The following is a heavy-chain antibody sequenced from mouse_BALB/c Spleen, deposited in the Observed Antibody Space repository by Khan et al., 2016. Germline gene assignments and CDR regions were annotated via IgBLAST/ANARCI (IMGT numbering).Heavy chain of an antibody. J-gene: IGHJ2*02. Sequence: EVGLVESGGGLVKPGGSLKLSCAASGFVFSSYDMSWVRQTPEKRLEWVAYISGGGVSTYFPDTVKGRFTISRDNAKNTLYLQMSSLKSEDTAMYYCARHSGGFDYWGQGTSLTVSS. CDR2: ISGGGVST. CDR3: ARHSGGFDY. CDR1: GFVFSSYD. V-gene: IGHV5-12-1*01.